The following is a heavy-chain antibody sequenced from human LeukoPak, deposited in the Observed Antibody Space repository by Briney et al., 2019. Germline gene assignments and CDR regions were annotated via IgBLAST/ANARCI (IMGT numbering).Heavy chain of an antibody. CDR1: GGTFSSYA. V-gene: IGHV1-2*02. Sequence: GASVKVSCKASGGTFSSYAISWVRQAPGQGLEWMGGISPNSGGTNYAQKFQGRVTMTRDTSISTAYMELSRLRSDDTAVYYCAGLIVGAVTGFDPWGQGTLVTVSS. CDR3: AGLIVGAVTGFDP. J-gene: IGHJ5*02. D-gene: IGHD1-26*01. CDR2: ISPNSGGT.